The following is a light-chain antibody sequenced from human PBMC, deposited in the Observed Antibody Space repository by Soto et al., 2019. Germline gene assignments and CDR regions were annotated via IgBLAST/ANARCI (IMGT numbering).Light chain of an antibody. CDR1: QSVPSTY. V-gene: IGKV3-20*01. CDR3: QQYGSSGT. CDR2: GTS. Sequence: EIVLTQSPGTLSLSPGERATLSCRASQSVPSTYFAWYQQKPGQPPRLLISGTSNRATGIPDRFSGSGSGTDFTLTISRLEPEDFAVYYCQQYGSSGTFGQGTKVE. J-gene: IGKJ1*01.